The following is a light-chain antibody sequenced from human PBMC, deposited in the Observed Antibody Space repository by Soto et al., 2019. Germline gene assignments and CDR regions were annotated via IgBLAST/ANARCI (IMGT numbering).Light chain of an antibody. CDR2: DSS. V-gene: IGKV3-11*01. J-gene: IGKJ4*01. CDR1: QSVSSY. Sequence: EIVLTQSPATLSLSPGERATLSCRARQSVSSYLAWYQQKPCQAPRLLIYDSSNRATGIPARFSGSGSGTDLTLTISSLVPEDFAVYYCHQRSNWPPIFGGGTNVEIK. CDR3: HQRSNWPPI.